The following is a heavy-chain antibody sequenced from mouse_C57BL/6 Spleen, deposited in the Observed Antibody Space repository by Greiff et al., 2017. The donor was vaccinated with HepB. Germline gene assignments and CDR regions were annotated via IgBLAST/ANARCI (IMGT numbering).Heavy chain of an antibody. CDR1: GYAFSSSW. CDR3: ARPLYYYGSSYDAMDY. D-gene: IGHD1-1*01. CDR2: IYPGDGDT. J-gene: IGHJ4*01. V-gene: IGHV1-82*01. Sequence: VQLVESGPELVKPGASVKISCKASGYAFSSSWMNWVKQRPGKGLEWIGRIYPGDGDTNYNGKFKGKATLTADKSSSTAYMQLSSLTSEDSAVYFCARPLYYYGSSYDAMDYWGQGTSVTVSS.